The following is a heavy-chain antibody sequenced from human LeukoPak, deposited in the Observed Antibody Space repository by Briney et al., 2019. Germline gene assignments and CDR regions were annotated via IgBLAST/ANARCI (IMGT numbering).Heavy chain of an antibody. J-gene: IGHJ6*02. V-gene: IGHV4-30-2*01. CDR1: GSSISSGGYS. CDR3: ARGAYGGNSYYYYGMDV. D-gene: IGHD4-23*01. CDR2: IYHSGST. Sequence: SETLSLTCAVPGSSISSGGYSLSWIRQPPGKGLEWIVYIYHSGSTYYNPSLKSRVTISVDRSKNQFSLKLSSVTAADTAVYYCARGAYGGNSYYYYGMDVWGQGTTVTVSS.